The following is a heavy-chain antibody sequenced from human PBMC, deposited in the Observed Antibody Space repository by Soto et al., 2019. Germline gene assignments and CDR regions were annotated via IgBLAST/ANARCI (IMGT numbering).Heavy chain of an antibody. CDR1: GFSVNTFN. CDR2: MTNNDYT. Sequence: KAGGSLRLSCAASGFSVNTFNMNWVRQAPGKGLEWVSSMTNNDYTPYLDSVKGRFTISRDNAKNSLHLQMNDLRAEDTALYYCTVYDALFFDFRGQGALVTVSS. D-gene: IGHD2-8*01. V-gene: IGHV3-21*06. J-gene: IGHJ4*02. CDR3: TVYDALFFDF.